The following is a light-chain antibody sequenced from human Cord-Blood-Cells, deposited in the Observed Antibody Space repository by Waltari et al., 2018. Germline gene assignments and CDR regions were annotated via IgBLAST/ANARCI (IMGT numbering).Light chain of an antibody. CDR1: SSDVGGSNH. J-gene: IGLJ3*02. Sequence: QSALTQPASVSGSPGQSITLSCTGTSSDVGGSNHVSWYQQHPGKAPKLMIYDVSNRPSGVSNRFSGSMSGNTASLTISGLQAEDEADYYCSSYTSSSTLGVFGGGTKLTVL. CDR3: SSYTSSSTLGV. CDR2: DVS. V-gene: IGLV2-14*01.